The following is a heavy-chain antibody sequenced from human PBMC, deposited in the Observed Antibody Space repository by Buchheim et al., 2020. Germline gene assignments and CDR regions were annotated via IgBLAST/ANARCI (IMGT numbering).Heavy chain of an antibody. D-gene: IGHD2-8*02. J-gene: IGHJ4*02. Sequence: EVQLVQSGGGLVQPGGSLRLSCSVSGLPFSRNWMSWVRQAPGKGLEWVANINQDGSKKSYVESVEGRFTISRDNTANSLYLQLDSLRAEDTAVYYCTNIGYCTGGTCFAWPLDYWGLGT. CDR2: INQDGSKK. V-gene: IGHV3-7*01. CDR3: TNIGYCTGGTCFAWPLDY. CDR1: GLPFSRNW.